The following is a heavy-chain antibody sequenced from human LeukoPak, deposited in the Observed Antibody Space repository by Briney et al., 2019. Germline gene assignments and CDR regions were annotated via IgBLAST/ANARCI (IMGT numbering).Heavy chain of an antibody. CDR1: GYTFTSYD. V-gene: IGHV1-8*01. J-gene: IGHJ6*02. D-gene: IGHD3-3*01. CDR3: ARSGYYENYYYYGMDV. Sequence: GASVKVSCKASGYTFTSYDINWVRQATGQGLEWMGWMNPNSGNTGYAQKFQGRVTMTRNTSISTAYMELSSLRSEDTAVYYRARSGYYENYYYYGMDVWGQGTTVTVSS. CDR2: MNPNSGNT.